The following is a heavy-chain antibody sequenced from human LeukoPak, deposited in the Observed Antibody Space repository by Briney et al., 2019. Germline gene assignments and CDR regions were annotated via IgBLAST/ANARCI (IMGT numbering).Heavy chain of an antibody. CDR3: ARLVYDSSGYYDY. V-gene: IGHV4-39*01. Sequence: SETLSLTCTVSGGSISSSSYYWGWIRQPPGKGLEWIGSIYYSGSTYYNPSLKSRVTISVDTSKNQFSLKLSSVTAADTGVYYCARLVYDSSGYYDYWGQGTLVTVSS. CDR1: GGSISSSSYY. D-gene: IGHD3-22*01. CDR2: IYYSGST. J-gene: IGHJ4*02.